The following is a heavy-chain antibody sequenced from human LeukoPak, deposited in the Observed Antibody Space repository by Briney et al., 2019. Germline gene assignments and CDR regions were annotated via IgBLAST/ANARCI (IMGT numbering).Heavy chain of an antibody. D-gene: IGHD3-3*01. CDR3: ARSYDFWSGYYSFDY. CDR1: GGSISSGSYY. V-gene: IGHV4-61*02. J-gene: IGHJ4*02. Sequence: SQTLSLTCTVSGGSISSGSYYWSWLRQPAGKGLEWLGRIYTSGSTNYNPSLKSRVTISVDTSKNQFSLKLSSVTAADTAVYYCARSYDFWSGYYSFDYWGQGTLVTVSS. CDR2: IYTSGST.